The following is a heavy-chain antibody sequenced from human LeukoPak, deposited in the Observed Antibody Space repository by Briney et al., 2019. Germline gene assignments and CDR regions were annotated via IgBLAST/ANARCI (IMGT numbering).Heavy chain of an antibody. CDR1: GYSFTSYW. Sequence: GESLKISCKGSGYSFTSYWISWVRQMPGKGLEWMGGMDPSDSYTNYSPSFQGHVTISADKSISTAYLQWSSLKASDTAMYYFARHLDLDGIDYWGQGTLVTVSP. J-gene: IGHJ4*02. CDR2: MDPSDSYT. V-gene: IGHV5-10-1*01. CDR3: ARHLDLDGIDY. D-gene: IGHD1-1*01.